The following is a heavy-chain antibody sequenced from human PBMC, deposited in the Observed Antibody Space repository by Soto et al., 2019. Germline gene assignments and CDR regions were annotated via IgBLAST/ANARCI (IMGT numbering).Heavy chain of an antibody. V-gene: IGHV3-7*03. Sequence: EVQLVESGGGLVQPGGSLRLSCAASGFTFSSDWMSWVRQAPGKGLEWVATIKQDGSERYYVDSVGGRFTVSRDNAKKSLYLEMDSLRVEDTAVYYCARGDYFDRRFDYWGQGTLVTVSS. CDR3: ARGDYFDRRFDY. D-gene: IGHD3-9*01. J-gene: IGHJ4*02. CDR1: GFTFSSDW. CDR2: IKQDGSER.